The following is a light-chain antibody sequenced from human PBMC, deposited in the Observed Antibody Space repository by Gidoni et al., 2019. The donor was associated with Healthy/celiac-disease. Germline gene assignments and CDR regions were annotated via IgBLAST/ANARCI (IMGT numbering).Light chain of an antibody. V-gene: IGLV2-8*01. J-gene: IGLJ1*01. CDR2: EIN. CDR3: SSYAGNENFV. CDR1: RSDVGGFNS. Sequence: QSALTQPPSASGSPGQSVTFSCTGTRSDVGGFNSVSWFQQHPGKAPKLLISEINKRSSGVPDRFSGSKSGNPASLTVSGLQADDEAHYFCSSYAGNENFVFGTGTKITV.